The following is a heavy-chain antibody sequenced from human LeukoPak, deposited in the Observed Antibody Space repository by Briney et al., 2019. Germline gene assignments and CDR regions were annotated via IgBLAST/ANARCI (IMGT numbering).Heavy chain of an antibody. CDR2: IKSKTDGGTT. Sequence: GGSLRLSCAASGFTFSNVWMNWVRQAQGKGLEWFGRIKSKTDGGTTDYAAPVKGRFMISRDDSKNTLYLQMNSLKTEDTAVYYCSTPIAAAGTRAFDIWGQGTMVIVSS. V-gene: IGHV3-15*01. CDR1: GFTFSNVW. CDR3: STPIAAAGTRAFDI. D-gene: IGHD6-13*01. J-gene: IGHJ3*02.